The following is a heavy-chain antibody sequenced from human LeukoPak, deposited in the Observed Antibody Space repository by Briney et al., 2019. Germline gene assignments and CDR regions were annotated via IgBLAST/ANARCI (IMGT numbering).Heavy chain of an antibody. CDR1: GFPFHTFG. CDR3: AKGPNIVVVTAIDY. D-gene: IGHD2-21*02. Sequence: GGSLRLSCAASGFPFHTFGMSWVRQAPGKGLEWVSSISAGSDSTDYADSVKGRFTISRDNSKNTLYLQMNSLRAEDTAVYYCAKGPNIVVVTAIDYWGQGTTVTVSS. CDR2: ISAGSDST. J-gene: IGHJ4*03. V-gene: IGHV3-23*01.